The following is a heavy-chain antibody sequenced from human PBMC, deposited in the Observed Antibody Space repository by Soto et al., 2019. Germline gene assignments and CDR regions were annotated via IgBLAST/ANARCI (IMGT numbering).Heavy chain of an antibody. CDR1: GYSFTSYW. CDR2: IYPGDSDT. CDR3: ARSPDDYFNYVYYYYYGMDF. D-gene: IGHD3-9*01. Sequence: GESLKISCKGSGYSFTSYWIGWVRQMPGKGLEWMGIIYPGDSDTRYSPSFQGQVTISADKSISTAYLQWSSLKASDTAMYYCARSPDDYFNYVYYYYYGMDFWGQGTTVPVSS. J-gene: IGHJ6*02. V-gene: IGHV5-51*01.